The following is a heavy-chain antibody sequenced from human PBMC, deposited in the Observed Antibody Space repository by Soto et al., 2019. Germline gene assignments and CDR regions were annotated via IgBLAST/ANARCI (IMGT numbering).Heavy chain of an antibody. CDR2: IYYSGST. Sequence: QVQLQESGPGLVKPSETLSLTCTVSGGSISSYYWSWIRQPPGKGLEWIGYIYYSGSTNYNPSLKSRVTISVNTSMNQFSLKLSSVTAAETAVYYCARDRVTMVRGVIIPPYGMDVWGQRTTVTVSS. V-gene: IGHV4-59*01. CDR1: GGSISSYY. D-gene: IGHD3-10*01. J-gene: IGHJ6*02. CDR3: ARDRVTMVRGVIIPPYGMDV.